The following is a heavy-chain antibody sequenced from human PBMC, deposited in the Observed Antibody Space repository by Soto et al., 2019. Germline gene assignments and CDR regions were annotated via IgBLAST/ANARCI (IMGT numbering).Heavy chain of an antibody. V-gene: IGHV4-34*01. CDR3: ARGLRWRHNWDYFSG. CDR1: GGSFSGYY. Sequence: PSETLSLTCAVYGGSFSGYYWSWIRQPPGKGLEWIGEINHSGSTNYNPSLKSRVTISVDTSKNQFSLKLSSVTAADTAVYYCARGLRWRHNWDYFSGWGQGTLVTVSS. CDR2: INHSGST. D-gene: IGHD1-20*01. J-gene: IGHJ4*02.